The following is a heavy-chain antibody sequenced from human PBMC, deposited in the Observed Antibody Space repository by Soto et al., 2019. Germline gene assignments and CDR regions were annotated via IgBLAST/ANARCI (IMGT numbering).Heavy chain of an antibody. CDR2: ISYDGSEK. CDR1: GFTFSSYG. J-gene: IGHJ4*02. Sequence: QVQLVESGGGVVQRGRSLRLSCAASGFTFSSYGMHWVRQAPGKGLEWVAVISYDGSEKYYAVSVKGRFTISRDNSKNTLYLQMNSLRAEDTAVYYCAKEAVTTSLYYFDYWGQGTLVPVSS. D-gene: IGHD4-17*01. V-gene: IGHV3-30*18. CDR3: AKEAVTTSLYYFDY.